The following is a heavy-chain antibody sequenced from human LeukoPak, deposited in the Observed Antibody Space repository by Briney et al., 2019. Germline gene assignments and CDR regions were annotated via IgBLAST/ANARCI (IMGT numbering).Heavy chain of an antibody. J-gene: IGHJ3*02. V-gene: IGHV1-46*03. Sequence: GASVKVSCKASGYTFISYYMHWVRQAPGQGLEWMGIINPSGGSTSYAQKFQGRVTMTRDTSTSTVYMELSSLRSEDTAVYYCARDSQIVPAAAGAFDIWGQGTMVTVSS. D-gene: IGHD2-2*01. CDR3: ARDSQIVPAAAGAFDI. CDR2: INPSGGST. CDR1: GYTFISYY.